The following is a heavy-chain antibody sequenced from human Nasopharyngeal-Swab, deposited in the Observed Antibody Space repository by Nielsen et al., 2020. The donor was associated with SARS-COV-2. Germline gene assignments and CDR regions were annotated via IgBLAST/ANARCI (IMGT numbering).Heavy chain of an antibody. J-gene: IGHJ3*02. CDR2: IYPGDSDV. CDR3: ARRVSSSGFDAFDI. V-gene: IGHV5-51*01. Sequence: QVSCKDSGYSFDRYWIGWVRQMPGKGLEWMGIIYPGDSDVRYSPSFQGRVTISADKSINTAYIQWSSLKASDTAIYYCARRVSSSGFDAFDIWGQGTLVTVSS. CDR1: GYSFDRYW. D-gene: IGHD3-22*01.